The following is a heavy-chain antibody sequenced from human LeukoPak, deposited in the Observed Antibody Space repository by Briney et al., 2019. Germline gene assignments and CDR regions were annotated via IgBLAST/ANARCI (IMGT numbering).Heavy chain of an antibody. D-gene: IGHD5-12*01. CDR2: INPNSGDT. V-gene: IGHV1-2*06. Sequence: ASVKVSCKASGYTFTAYYMYRVRQVPGQGLECMGRINPNSGDTDDAQKFQSRVIMTRDTYISTAYMEVSRLRSDDTAVYYCARVDSGHDYGPSWGQGTTVTVSS. CDR1: GYTFTAYY. CDR3: ARVDSGHDYGPS. J-gene: IGHJ3*01.